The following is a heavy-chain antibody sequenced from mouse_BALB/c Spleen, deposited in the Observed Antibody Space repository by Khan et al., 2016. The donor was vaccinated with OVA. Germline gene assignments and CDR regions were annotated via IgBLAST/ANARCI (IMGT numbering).Heavy chain of an antibody. V-gene: IGHV1S41*01. D-gene: IGHD1-1*01. CDR2: IGPGSSNA. J-gene: IGHJ4*01. Sequence: DLVKPGASVKLSCKASGYTFTSYWINWIKQRPGQGLEWIGRIGPGSSNAYYNDMFKDKATLTVDTSTNTTYIQLSSLSSEDNAVYFCERENYYGRSCNAMDYWGQGTSVTVSA. CDR3: ERENYYGRSCNAMDY. CDR1: GYTFTSYW.